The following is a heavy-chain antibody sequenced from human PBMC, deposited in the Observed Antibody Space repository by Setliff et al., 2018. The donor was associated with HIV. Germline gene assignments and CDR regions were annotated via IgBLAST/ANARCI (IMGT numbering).Heavy chain of an antibody. CDR3: ARWRGYYDFWSVNLYGASYFDY. Sequence: ASVKVSCKASGYSLTSHYMHWVRQAPGQGLEWMGIINPSGGTTNSAQKFQGRVTMTRDTSTSTVSMELSSLRYEDTAVYYCARWRGYYDFWSVNLYGASYFDYWGQGTLVTVSS. V-gene: IGHV1-46*01. D-gene: IGHD3-3*01. CDR1: GYSLTSHY. CDR2: INPSGGTT. J-gene: IGHJ4*02.